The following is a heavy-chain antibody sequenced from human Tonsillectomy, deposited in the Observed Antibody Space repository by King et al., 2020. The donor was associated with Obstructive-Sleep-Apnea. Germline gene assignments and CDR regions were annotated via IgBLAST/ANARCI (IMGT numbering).Heavy chain of an antibody. Sequence: VQLVESGAEVKKPGASVKVSCKASGHTFSSYGMSWVRQAPGQGLEWMGWISVYNGNTKYSEKFQGRVTMTTDTSTNTAYMELTSLRSDDTAVYCCAKGFQQMVPYFQHWGQGTLVTVSS. CDR1: GHTFSSYG. J-gene: IGHJ1*01. V-gene: IGHV1-18*01. CDR3: AKGFQQMVPYFQH. D-gene: IGHD6-13*01. CDR2: ISVYNGNT.